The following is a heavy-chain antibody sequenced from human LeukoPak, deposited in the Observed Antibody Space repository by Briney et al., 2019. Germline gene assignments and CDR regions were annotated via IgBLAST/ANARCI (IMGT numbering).Heavy chain of an antibody. Sequence: SSETLSLTCTVSGGSINSYYWSWIRQPAGKGLEWIGRIYTSGSTNYNPSLKSRVTMSVDTSKSQFSLKLNSVAAADTAVYYCARDYGDHGGNDYYFDSWGQGTLVTVSS. J-gene: IGHJ4*02. V-gene: IGHV4-4*07. D-gene: IGHD4-17*01. CDR1: GGSINSYY. CDR3: ARDYGDHGGNDYYFDS. CDR2: IYTSGST.